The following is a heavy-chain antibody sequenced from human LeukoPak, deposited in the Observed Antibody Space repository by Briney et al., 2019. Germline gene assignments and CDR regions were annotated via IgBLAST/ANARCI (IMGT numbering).Heavy chain of an antibody. CDR2: INHSGST. CDR3: ARVGHIVATILPDY. V-gene: IGHV4-34*01. D-gene: IGHD5-12*01. J-gene: IGHJ4*02. Sequence: SETLSLTCAVYGGSFSGYYWSWIRQPPGKGLEWIGEINHSGSTNYNPSLKSRVTISVDTSKNQFSLKLSSVTAADTAMYYCARVGHIVATILPDYWGQGTLVTVSS. CDR1: GGSFSGYY.